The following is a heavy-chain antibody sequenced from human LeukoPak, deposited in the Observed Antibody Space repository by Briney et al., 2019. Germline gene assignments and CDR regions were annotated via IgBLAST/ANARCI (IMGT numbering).Heavy chain of an antibody. CDR1: GGSISRSSHS. CDR3: AQSLGSGNWIGNWFDP. CDR2: IYYTGRT. D-gene: IGHD1-1*01. J-gene: IGHJ5*02. V-gene: IGHV4-39*01. Sequence: SETLSLTCTVSGGSISRSSHSWGWIRQPPGKGLEWTGTIYYTGRTYYNPSLESRLTISVDTSKNQFSLKLTSVTAADTAIYYCAQSLGSGNWIGNWFDPWGQGTLVTVSS.